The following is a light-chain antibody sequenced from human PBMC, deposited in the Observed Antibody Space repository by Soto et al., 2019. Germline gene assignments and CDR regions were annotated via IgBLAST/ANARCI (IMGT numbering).Light chain of an antibody. V-gene: IGLV2-14*01. Sequence: QSALTQPASVSGSPGQSITISCTGTISDVGGYKYVSWYQHHPGKAPKLMIYEDINRPSGVSNRFSGSKSGNTASLTISGLQAEDEADYYCISYSNMSTRVFGGGTKLTV. CDR3: ISYSNMSTRV. J-gene: IGLJ2*01. CDR2: EDI. CDR1: ISDVGGYKY.